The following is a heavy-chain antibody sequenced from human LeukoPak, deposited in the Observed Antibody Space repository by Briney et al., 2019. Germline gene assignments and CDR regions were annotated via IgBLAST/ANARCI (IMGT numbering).Heavy chain of an antibody. Sequence: SQTLSHTCAISLDSLSSNSAAWNWIRHSPSRGLEWLGRTYYRSKWYNDYAVSVKSRITIKPDTSKNQFSLQLNSVTPEDTAVYYCASGSYYYFHYWGQGTLVTVSS. V-gene: IGHV6-1*01. D-gene: IGHD1-26*01. CDR3: ASGSYYYFHY. CDR2: TYYRSKWYN. J-gene: IGHJ4*02. CDR1: LDSLSSNSAA.